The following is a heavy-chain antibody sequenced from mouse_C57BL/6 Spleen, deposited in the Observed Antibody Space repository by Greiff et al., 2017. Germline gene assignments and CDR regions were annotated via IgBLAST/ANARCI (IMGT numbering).Heavy chain of an antibody. CDR1: GFTFSDYY. CDR3: ARADYYRRGFAY. V-gene: IGHV5-16*01. D-gene: IGHD1-1*01. J-gene: IGHJ2*01. CDR2: INYDGSST. Sequence: DVKLVESEGGLVQPGSSMKLSCTASGFTFSDYYMAWVRQVPEKGLEWVANINYDGSSTYYLDSLKSRFIISRDNAKNILYLQMSSLKSEDTATYYCARADYYRRGFAYWGQGTTLTVSS.